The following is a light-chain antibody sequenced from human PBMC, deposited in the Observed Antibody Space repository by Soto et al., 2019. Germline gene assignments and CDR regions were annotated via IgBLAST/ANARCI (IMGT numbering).Light chain of an antibody. CDR2: DAS. CDR1: QSVSSY. Sequence: EIVMTQSPATLSVSPGETASLSCRASQSVSSYLAWYQQKPGQAPRLLIYDASNRATGIPARFSGSGSGTDFTLTISSLEPEDFAVYYCQQRSNWPITFGQGTRLEIK. J-gene: IGKJ5*01. V-gene: IGKV3-11*01. CDR3: QQRSNWPIT.